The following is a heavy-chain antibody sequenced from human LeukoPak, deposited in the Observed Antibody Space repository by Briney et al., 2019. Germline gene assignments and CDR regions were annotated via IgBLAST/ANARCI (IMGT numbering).Heavy chain of an antibody. D-gene: IGHD3-22*01. CDR1: GGSISSGDYY. CDR3: ARAIRGRMIVVPVDTRFDP. V-gene: IGHV4-31*03. CDR2: TFYSGST. J-gene: IGHJ5*02. Sequence: PSQTLSLTCTVSGGSISSGDYYWSWIRQHPEKGLEWIGYTFYSGSTYYNPSLKSRVTISVDTSKNQFSLKLSSVTAADTAVYYCARAIRGRMIVVPVDTRFDPWGQGTLVTVSS.